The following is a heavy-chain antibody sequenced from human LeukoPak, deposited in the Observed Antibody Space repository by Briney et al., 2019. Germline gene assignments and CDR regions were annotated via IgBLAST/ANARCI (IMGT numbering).Heavy chain of an antibody. J-gene: IGHJ6*02. Sequence: GGSLRLSCGASGFXFDDYAIHWVRQAPGKGLEWISLISGDGGSTYYADSVKGRFTISRDNSKNSLYLQMNSLRTEDTALYYCAKDFSSGTYYPYYYYGMDVWGQGTTVTVSS. CDR2: ISGDGGST. CDR1: GFXFDDYA. V-gene: IGHV3-43*02. CDR3: AKDFSSGTYYPYYYYGMDV. D-gene: IGHD3-10*01.